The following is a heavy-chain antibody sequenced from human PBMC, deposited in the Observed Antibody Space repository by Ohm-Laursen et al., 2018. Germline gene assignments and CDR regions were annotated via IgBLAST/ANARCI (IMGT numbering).Heavy chain of an antibody. V-gene: IGHV4-38-2*01. Sequence: PGTLSLTCAVSGYSISSGYFWGWIRQPPGKGLEWIGTIYHSGSSYYNPSLKSRVTISVDTSKNHFSLKRTSVTAADTALYYCARGLWWFDPWGQGTLVTVSS. CDR1: GYSISSGYF. CDR3: ARGLWWFDP. J-gene: IGHJ5*02. CDR2: IYHSGSS.